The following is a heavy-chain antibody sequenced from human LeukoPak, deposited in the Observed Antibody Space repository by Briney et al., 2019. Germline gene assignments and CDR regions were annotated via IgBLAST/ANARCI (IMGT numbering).Heavy chain of an antibody. D-gene: IGHD2-8*01. V-gene: IGHV4-59*11. CDR1: GGSTSSHY. J-gene: IGHJ4*02. CDR2: IYYSGST. CDR3: ARGVYATQFDY. Sequence: SETLSLTCTVSGGSTSSHYWSWIRQPPGKGLEWIGYIYYSGSTNYNPSLKSRVTISVDTSKNQFSLKLSSVTAADTAVYYYARGVYATQFDYWGQGTLVTVSS.